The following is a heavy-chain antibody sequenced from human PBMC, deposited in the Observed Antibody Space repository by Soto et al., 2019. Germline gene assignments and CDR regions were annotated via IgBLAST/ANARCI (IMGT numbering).Heavy chain of an antibody. CDR3: GKLEYYGSGSYYMSQKSTFDY. D-gene: IGHD3-10*01. CDR2: ISGSGGST. J-gene: IGHJ4*01. CDR1: GFTFSSYA. V-gene: IGHV3-23*01. Sequence: GGSLRLSCAASGFTFSSYAMSWVRQAPGKGLEWVSAISGSGGSTYYADSVKGRFTISRDNSKNTLYLQMNSLRAEDTAVYYCGKLEYYGSGSYYMSQKSTFDYWGKEPWSPSPQ.